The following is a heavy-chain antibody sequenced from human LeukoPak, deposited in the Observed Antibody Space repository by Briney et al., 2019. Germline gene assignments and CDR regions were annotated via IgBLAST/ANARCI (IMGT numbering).Heavy chain of an antibody. CDR2: IYSGGST. V-gene: IGHV3-53*01. J-gene: IGHJ4*02. CDR3: ARGFIVATPWY. CDR1: GFTVSSNY. Sequence: PGGSLRLSCAASGFTVSSNYMSWVRQAPGKGLEWVSVIYSGGSTYYADSVKGRFTISRDNSKNTLYLQMNSPRAEDTAVYYCARGFIVATPWYWGQGTLVTVSS. D-gene: IGHD5-12*01.